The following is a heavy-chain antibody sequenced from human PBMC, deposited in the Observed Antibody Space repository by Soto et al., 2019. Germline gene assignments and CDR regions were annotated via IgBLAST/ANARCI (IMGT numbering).Heavy chain of an antibody. CDR1: GYTFTNFG. CDR2: INTYNGNT. Sequence: AASVKVSCKTSGYTFTNFGISWVRQAPGQGLEWIGWINTYNGNTNYAQKLLGRVTMTTDTSTSTAYMELRSLRSDDTAVYYCAKEEASGVYYDSSGYCPGAFDIWGQGTMVTVSS. CDR3: AKEEASGVYYDSSGYCPGAFDI. D-gene: IGHD3-22*01. J-gene: IGHJ3*02. V-gene: IGHV1-18*01.